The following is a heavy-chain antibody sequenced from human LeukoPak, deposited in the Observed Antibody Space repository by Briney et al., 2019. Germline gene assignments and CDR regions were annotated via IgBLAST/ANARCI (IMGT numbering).Heavy chain of an antibody. CDR3: AKDTLRYCSGGSCYSDGFDY. J-gene: IGHJ4*02. Sequence: QPGRSLRLSCAASGFTFSSYGMHWVRQAPGKGLEWVAVISYDVSNKYYADSVKGRFTISRDNSKNTLYLQMNSLRAEDTAVYYCAKDTLRYCSGGSCYSDGFDYWGQGTLVTVSS. CDR2: ISYDVSNK. D-gene: IGHD2-15*01. V-gene: IGHV3-30*18. CDR1: GFTFSSYG.